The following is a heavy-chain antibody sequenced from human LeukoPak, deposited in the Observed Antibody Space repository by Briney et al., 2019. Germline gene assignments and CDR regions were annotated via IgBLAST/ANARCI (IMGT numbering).Heavy chain of an antibody. CDR2: MNPKSGNT. CDR1: GYTFTTYG. V-gene: IGHV1-8*03. Sequence: ASGKVSCKASGYTFTTYGISWVRQAPGQGLEWMGWMNPKSGNTGYAQKFQGRVTITRNTSISTAYMEVSSLRYEDTAVYYCARRAVDNSYYYYMDVWGKGTTVTVSS. D-gene: IGHD6-19*01. CDR3: ARRAVDNSYYYYMDV. J-gene: IGHJ6*03.